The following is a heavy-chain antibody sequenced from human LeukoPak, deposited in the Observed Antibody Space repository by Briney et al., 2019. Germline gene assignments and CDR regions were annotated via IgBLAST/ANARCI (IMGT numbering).Heavy chain of an antibody. CDR3: ARGGWSCDF. V-gene: IGHV4-39*07. Sequence: SETLSLTCTVSGGSISSNIYYWGWIRQPPGKGLEWVGSIYYSGTTYDNPSLKSRVTISVDTSKNQFSLNLNSVTAADTAVYYCARGGWSCDFWGRGTLVTVSS. J-gene: IGHJ2*01. CDR2: IYYSGTT. CDR1: GGSISSNIYY.